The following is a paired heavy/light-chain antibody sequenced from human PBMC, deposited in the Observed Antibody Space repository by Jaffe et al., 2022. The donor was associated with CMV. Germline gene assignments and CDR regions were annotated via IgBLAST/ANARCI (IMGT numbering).Light chain of an antibody. V-gene: IGLV1-44*01. Sequence: QSVLTQPPSVSGTPGQTVTISCSGISSNIVINTVTWYQQLPGTAPKFVMFNIDERPSGVSDRFSGSKSGTSASLAISGLQSEDEADYYCAAWDDSLNVAHYVFGTGTKVTVL. CDR2: NID. J-gene: IGLJ1*01. CDR1: SSNIVINT. CDR3: AAWDDSLNVAHYV.
Heavy chain of an antibody. J-gene: IGHJ6*03. CDR2: IKQDGSEK. V-gene: IGHV3-7*03. CDR3: AREREDYYLDV. Sequence: EVQLVESGGGLVQSGGSLRLSCAASGFTFSGYWMSWVRQAPGKGLEWVANIKQDGSEKLYVDSVKGRCTISRDNAKNLLFLEMNSLRGEDTAVYYCAREREDYYLDVWGRGTTVTVSS. CDR1: GFTFSGYW.